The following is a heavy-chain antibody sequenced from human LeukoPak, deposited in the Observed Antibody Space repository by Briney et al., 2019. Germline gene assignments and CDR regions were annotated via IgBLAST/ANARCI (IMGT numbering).Heavy chain of an antibody. CDR1: GFTFSDYV. V-gene: IGHV3-23*01. CDR3: VKDADDSGDFLFHA. Sequence: GGSLRLSCAVSGFTFSDYVMSWVRQTSGKGLEGVSGIGRSGSPTYFASSVKGRFTISRDNSKNTLYLQMNRLRAEDTALYFCVKDADDSGDFLFHAWGQGTLVTVSS. D-gene: IGHD4-17*01. J-gene: IGHJ5*02. CDR2: IGRSGSPT.